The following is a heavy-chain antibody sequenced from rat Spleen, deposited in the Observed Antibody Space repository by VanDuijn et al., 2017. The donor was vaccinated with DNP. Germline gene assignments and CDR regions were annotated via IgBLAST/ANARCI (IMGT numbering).Heavy chain of an antibody. Sequence: EVQLQESGPGLVKPSQSLSLTCSVTGYSITSGYRWSWIRKFPGNKLEWMGFISSAGSTNYNPSLKSRISITRDTSKNQLFLQVKSVTTEDTATYHCARWPGYNPPYAMDAWGQGTSVTVSS. D-gene: IGHD1-4*01. CDR2: ISSAGST. CDR1: GYSITSGYR. V-gene: IGHV3-3*01. J-gene: IGHJ4*01. CDR3: ARWPGYNPPYAMDA.